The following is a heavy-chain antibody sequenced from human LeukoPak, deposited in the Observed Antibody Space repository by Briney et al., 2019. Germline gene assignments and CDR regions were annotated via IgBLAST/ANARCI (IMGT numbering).Heavy chain of an antibody. V-gene: IGHV3-48*02. CDR2: ISSTTTIT. CDR1: GFTCSSYA. J-gene: IGHJ4*02. CDR3: VAGTELDY. Sequence: GGSLRLSCAASGFTCSSYAMHWVRQAPGKGLEWISYISSTTTITYYADSVKGRFTISRDNAKNSLYLQMNSLRDEATAVYYCVAGTELDYWGQGTLVTVSS. D-gene: IGHD6-19*01.